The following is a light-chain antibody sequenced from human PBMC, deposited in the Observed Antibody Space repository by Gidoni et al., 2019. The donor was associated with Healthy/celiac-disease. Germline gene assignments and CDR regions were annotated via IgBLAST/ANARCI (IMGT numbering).Light chain of an antibody. CDR2: GAS. CDR1: PSVSSN. CDR3: QQYNNWPPWT. V-gene: IGKV3-15*01. Sequence: EIVMTQSPATLSVYPWERATLSCRASPSVSSNLAWYQQKPGQAPRLLIYGASTRATGIPARFSGSGSGTEFTLTISSLQSEDFAVYYCQQYNNWPPWTFGQGTKVEIK. J-gene: IGKJ1*01.